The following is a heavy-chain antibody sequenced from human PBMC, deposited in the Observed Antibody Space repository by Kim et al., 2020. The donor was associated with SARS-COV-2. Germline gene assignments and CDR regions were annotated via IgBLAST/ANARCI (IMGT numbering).Heavy chain of an antibody. D-gene: IGHD6-19*01. CDR2: ISYDGSNK. V-gene: IGHV3-30*18. CDR3: AKDLKDRHGQGLSRKTYYYYGMDV. CDR1: GFTFSSYG. J-gene: IGHJ6*02. Sequence: GGSLRLSCAASGFTFSSYGMHWVRQAPGKGLEWVAVISYDGSNKYYADSVKGRFTISRDNSKNTLYLQMNSLRAEDTAVYYCAKDLKDRHGQGLSRKTYYYYGMDVWGQGTTVTVSS.